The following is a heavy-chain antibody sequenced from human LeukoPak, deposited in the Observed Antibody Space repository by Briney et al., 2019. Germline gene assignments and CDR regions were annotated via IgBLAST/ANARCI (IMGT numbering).Heavy chain of an antibody. J-gene: IGHJ4*02. Sequence: GGSLRLSCAASGFSLSSYAMNWVRQAPGRGLEWVSVISGSGGSTYYADSVKGRFTISRDNSKNTLDLQMNSLRAEDTAVYYCASPRITGTSRPFDYWGQGTLVTVSS. V-gene: IGHV3-23*01. CDR1: GFSLSSYA. CDR2: ISGSGGST. D-gene: IGHD1-7*01. CDR3: ASPRITGTSRPFDY.